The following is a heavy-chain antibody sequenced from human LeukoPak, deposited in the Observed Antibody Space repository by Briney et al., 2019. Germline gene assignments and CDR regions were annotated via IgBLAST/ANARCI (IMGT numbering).Heavy chain of an antibody. CDR1: GFTFSSYA. CDR3: ARDPNYYDSSGYREPHFDY. J-gene: IGHJ4*02. Sequence: GRSLRLSCAASGFTFSSYAMHWVRQAPGKGLEWVAVISYDGSNKYYADSVEGRFTISRDNSKNTLYLQMNSLRAEDTAVYYCARDPNYYDSSGYREPHFDYWGQGTLVTVSS. V-gene: IGHV3-30-3*01. D-gene: IGHD3-22*01. CDR2: ISYDGSNK.